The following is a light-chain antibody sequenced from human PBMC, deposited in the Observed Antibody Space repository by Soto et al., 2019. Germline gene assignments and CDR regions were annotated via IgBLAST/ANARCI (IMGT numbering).Light chain of an antibody. CDR1: SSDVGGYNY. CDR2: DVS. CDR3: CSSAGTYTSV. J-gene: IGLJ3*02. V-gene: IGLV2-11*01. Sequence: QSALTQPRSVSGSPGQSVTISCTGTSSDVGGYNYVSWYQQHPGKAPKLMIYDVSKWPSGVPDRFSGSKSGNTASLTISGLQAEDEADYCCSSAGTYTSVFGGGTKLTVL.